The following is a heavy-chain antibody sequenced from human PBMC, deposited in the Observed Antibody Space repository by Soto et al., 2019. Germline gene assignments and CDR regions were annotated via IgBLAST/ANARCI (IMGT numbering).Heavy chain of an antibody. D-gene: IGHD2-8*01. CDR3: ARQGSNGAYYYYGMDV. CDR1: GYRFSSYW. J-gene: IGHJ6*02. Sequence: GESLKISCKGSGYRFSSYWIAWVRQMPGKGLEWMGIIYPGDSDTIYSPSFQGQVTFSADKSTSTAYLQWSSLKASDTAMYYCARQGSNGAYYYYGMDVWGQGTTVTVSS. CDR2: IYPGDSDT. V-gene: IGHV5-51*01.